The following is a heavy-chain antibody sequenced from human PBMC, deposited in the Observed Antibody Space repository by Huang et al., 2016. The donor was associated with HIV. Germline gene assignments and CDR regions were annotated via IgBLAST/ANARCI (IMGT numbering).Heavy chain of an antibody. D-gene: IGHD6-13*01. CDR3: AKGGSAAAVLDF. J-gene: IGHJ4*02. Sequence: QVQLVESGGGVVQPGRSLRIFCAASGFTFSIYGMHGVGQAPGKGLEGVSVISYDAKTKYYADSGKGRFSISRDNSKTTVYLQLNSLRLEDTAVYYCAKGGSAAAVLDFWGQGTLVTVSS. CDR2: ISYDAKTK. V-gene: IGHV3-30*18. CDR1: GFTFSIYG.